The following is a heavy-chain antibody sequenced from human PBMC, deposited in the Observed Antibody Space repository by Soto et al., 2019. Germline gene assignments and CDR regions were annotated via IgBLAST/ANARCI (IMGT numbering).Heavy chain of an antibody. Sequence: QMQLVQSGPEVKKPGTSVKVSCKASGFTFTSSAMQWVRQARGQRLEWIGWIVVGSGNTNYAQKFQERVTITRDMSTSTAYMELSSLRSEDTAVYYCVARRPGYSSSYYYYYYMDVWGKGTTVTVSS. CDR3: VARRPGYSSSYYYYYYMDV. D-gene: IGHD6-6*01. J-gene: IGHJ6*03. CDR2: IVVGSGNT. V-gene: IGHV1-58*02. CDR1: GFTFTSSA.